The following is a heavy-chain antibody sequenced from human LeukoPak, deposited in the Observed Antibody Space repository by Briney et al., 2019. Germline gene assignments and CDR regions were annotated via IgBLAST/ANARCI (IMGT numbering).Heavy chain of an antibody. Sequence: GGSLRLSCAGSGFTFGGYGMHWFRQTPGKGLEWVAVIAYDGSRAFYADSVEGRFTISRDNSKNTMSVQMDDLRAEDTAVYYCTRYNNGHFDYWGQGTLVTVSS. J-gene: IGHJ4*02. V-gene: IGHV3-33*01. CDR3: TRYNNGHFDY. D-gene: IGHD1-14*01. CDR2: IAYDGSRA. CDR1: GFTFGGYG.